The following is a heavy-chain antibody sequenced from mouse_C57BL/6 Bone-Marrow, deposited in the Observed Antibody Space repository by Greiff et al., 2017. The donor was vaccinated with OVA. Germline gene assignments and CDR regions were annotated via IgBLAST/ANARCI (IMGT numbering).Heavy chain of an antibody. V-gene: IGHV14-4*01. D-gene: IGHD2-1*01. CDR1: GFNIKDDY. J-gene: IGHJ2*01. CDR2: IDPENGDT. CDR3: TSYGNFDY. Sequence: VQLKESGAELVRLGASVKLSCTASGFNIKDDYMHWVKQRPEQGLEWIGWIDPENGDTEYASKFQGKATITADTSSNTAYLQLSSLTSEDTAVYYCTSYGNFDYWGQGTTLTVSS.